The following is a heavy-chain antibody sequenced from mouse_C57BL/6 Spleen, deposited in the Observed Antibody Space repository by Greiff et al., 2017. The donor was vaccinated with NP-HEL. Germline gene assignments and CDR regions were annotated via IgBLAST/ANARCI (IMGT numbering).Heavy chain of an antibody. J-gene: IGHJ1*03. Sequence: QVQLQQPGAELVKPGASVKLSCKASGYTFTSYWMHWVKQRPGQGLEWIGMIHPNSGSTNYNEKFKSKATLTVDKSSSTAYMQLSSLTSEDSAVYYCARWEIKGYFDVWGTGTTVTVSS. CDR3: ARWEIKGYFDV. V-gene: IGHV1-64*01. CDR2: IHPNSGST. D-gene: IGHD2-4*01. CDR1: GYTFTSYW.